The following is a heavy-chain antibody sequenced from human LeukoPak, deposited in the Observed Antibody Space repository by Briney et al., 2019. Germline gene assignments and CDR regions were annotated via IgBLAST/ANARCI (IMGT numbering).Heavy chain of an antibody. CDR3: ARFVPYGDY. CDR2: IYYSGGA. CDR1: GDSLRKSTFY. Sequence: SETLSLTCTVSGDSLRKSTFYWVWLRQPPGKGLEWIGSIYYSGGADYNPSLQSRVTISVDTSKNQFSLRLSSVTAADTALYYCARFVPYGDYWGQGTLVTVSS. J-gene: IGHJ4*02. D-gene: IGHD6-6*01. V-gene: IGHV4-39*01.